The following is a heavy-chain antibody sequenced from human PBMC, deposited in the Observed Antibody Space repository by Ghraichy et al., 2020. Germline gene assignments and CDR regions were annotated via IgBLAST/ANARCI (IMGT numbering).Heavy chain of an antibody. CDR2: IKQDGSEK. V-gene: IGHV3-7*01. Sequence: GGSLRLSCAASGFTFSSYWMSWVRQAPGKGLEWVANIKQDGSEKYYVDSVKGRFTISRDNAKNSLYLQMNSLRAEDTAVYYCARIPRPNYDFWSGYMYYFDYWGQGTLVTVSS. D-gene: IGHD3-3*01. CDR1: GFTFSSYW. CDR3: ARIPRPNYDFWSGYMYYFDY. J-gene: IGHJ4*02.